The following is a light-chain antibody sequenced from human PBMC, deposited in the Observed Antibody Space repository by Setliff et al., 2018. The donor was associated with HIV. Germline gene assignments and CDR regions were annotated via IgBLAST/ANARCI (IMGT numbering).Light chain of an antibody. CDR1: SSDVGGYNY. J-gene: IGLJ1*01. CDR2: AVS. CDR3: SSYASRTPLYV. Sequence: QSALTQPASVSGSPGQSITISCTATSSDVGGYNYVSWYQQHPGKAPKLMISAVSNRPSGVSNRFSGSKPGNTASLTISGLQAEDEADYYCSSYASRTPLYVFGTGTKVTVL. V-gene: IGLV2-14*03.